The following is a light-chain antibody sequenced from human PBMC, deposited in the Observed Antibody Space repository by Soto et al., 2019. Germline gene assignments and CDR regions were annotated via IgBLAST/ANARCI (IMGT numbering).Light chain of an antibody. J-gene: IGKJ4*01. V-gene: IGKV1-39*01. Sequence: IQMTQSPSSLSSSVGDRVTLTCRASQSISNYLSWYKQKPGKAPKLLSNVASTLQSGVPSRFSGSGSGTDFTLAISSLQPEDFETYYCQQSSSTPQTFGGGTKVDIK. CDR1: QSISNY. CDR3: QQSSSTPQT. CDR2: VAS.